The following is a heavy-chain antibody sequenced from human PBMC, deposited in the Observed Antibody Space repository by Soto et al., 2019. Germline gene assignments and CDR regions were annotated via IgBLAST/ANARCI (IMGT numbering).Heavy chain of an antibody. CDR3: ARAKYYYDSSGYYYRYWFDP. J-gene: IGHJ5*02. CDR2: IYYSGST. D-gene: IGHD3-22*01. CDR1: CGSISSGDYY. V-gene: IGHV4-30-4*01. Sequence: PSETLSLTCTVSCGSISSGDYYWSWIRQPPGKGLDWIGYIYYSGSTYYNPSLKSRVTISVDTSKNQFPLKLSSVTAADTAVYYCARAKYYYDSSGYYYRYWFDPWGQGPLVTVS.